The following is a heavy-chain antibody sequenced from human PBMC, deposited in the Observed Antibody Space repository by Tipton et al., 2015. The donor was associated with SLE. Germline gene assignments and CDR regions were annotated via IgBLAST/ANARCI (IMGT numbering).Heavy chain of an antibody. D-gene: IGHD6-13*01. CDR1: EFTFRSYW. Sequence: GTSEFTFRSYWMIWVRQPPGKGLEWVANINQDGSEKYYVDSVKGRFTISRDNAKNTLYLQMNSLRAEDTAVYYCAREDSWYYFDYWGQGTLVTVSS. CDR2: INQDGSEK. CDR3: AREDSWYYFDY. V-gene: IGHV3-7*01. J-gene: IGHJ4*02.